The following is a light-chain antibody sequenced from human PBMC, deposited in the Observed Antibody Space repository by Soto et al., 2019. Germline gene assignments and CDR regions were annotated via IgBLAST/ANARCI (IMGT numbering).Light chain of an antibody. V-gene: IGKV3-15*01. Sequence: EIVITQSPATLSVSPGDRATLSCRASQSVSSSLAWYQQKPGQAPRLLIYGASTRATGISARFSGSGSGTEFTLTISSLQSEDFAVYYCQQYNNWPLTFGGGTKVDIK. CDR2: GAS. CDR1: QSVSSS. CDR3: QQYNNWPLT. J-gene: IGKJ4*01.